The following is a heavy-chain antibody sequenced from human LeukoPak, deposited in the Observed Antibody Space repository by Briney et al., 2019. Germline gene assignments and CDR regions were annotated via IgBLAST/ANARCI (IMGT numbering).Heavy chain of an antibody. J-gene: IGHJ5*02. CDR3: ARILGPDWFDP. CDR1: GGTFSSYV. V-gene: IGHV1-69*06. Sequence: GASVKVSFKASGGTFSSYVISWVRQAPGQGLEWMGGIIPIFGTANYAQKFQGRVTITADKSTSTAYMELSSLRSEDTAVYYCARILGPDWFDPWGQGTLVTVSS. CDR2: IIPIFGTA. D-gene: IGHD7-27*01.